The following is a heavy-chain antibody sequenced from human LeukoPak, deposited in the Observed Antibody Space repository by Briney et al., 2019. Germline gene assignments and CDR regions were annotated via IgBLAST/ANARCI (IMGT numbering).Heavy chain of an antibody. J-gene: IGHJ4*02. CDR3: AALTNIYYDSSGYHFDY. CDR1: GFTFTSSA. V-gene: IGHV1-58*01. Sequence: GASVKVSCKASGFTFTSSAVQWVRQARGQRLEWIGWIVVGSGNTNYAQKFQERVTITRDMSTSTAYMELSSLRSVDTAVYYCAALTNIYYDSSGYHFDYWGQGTLVTVSS. CDR2: IVVGSGNT. D-gene: IGHD3-22*01.